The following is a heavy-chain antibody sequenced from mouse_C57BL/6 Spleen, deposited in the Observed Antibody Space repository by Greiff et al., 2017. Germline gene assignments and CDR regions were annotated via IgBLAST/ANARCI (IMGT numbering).Heavy chain of an antibody. CDR2: IHPTSGST. CDR3: ATSYSNYFDY. CDR1: GYTFTSYW. D-gene: IGHD2-5*01. Sequence: QVQLQQSGAELVKPGASVKLSCKASGYTFTSYWMPWVKQRPGHGLEWIGVIHPTSGSTNYNEKFKSKATLTVDKSSSTAYMQLSSLTSEDSAVXYCATSYSNYFDYWGQGTTLTVSS. J-gene: IGHJ2*01. V-gene: IGHV1-64*01.